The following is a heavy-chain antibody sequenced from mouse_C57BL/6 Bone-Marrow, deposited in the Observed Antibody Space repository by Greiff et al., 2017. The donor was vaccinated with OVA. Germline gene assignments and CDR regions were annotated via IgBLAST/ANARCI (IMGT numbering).Heavy chain of an antibody. V-gene: IGHV1-64*01. CDR2: IHPNSGST. Sequence: QVQLKQSGAELVRPGASVKLSCTASGFNIKDDYMHWVKQRPGQGLEWIGMIHPNSGSTNYNEKFKSKATLTVDKSSSTAYMQLSSLTYEDSAVYYCARRDYGTPFDYWGQGTTLTVSS. J-gene: IGHJ2*01. D-gene: IGHD1-1*01. CDR1: GFNIKDDY. CDR3: ARRDYGTPFDY.